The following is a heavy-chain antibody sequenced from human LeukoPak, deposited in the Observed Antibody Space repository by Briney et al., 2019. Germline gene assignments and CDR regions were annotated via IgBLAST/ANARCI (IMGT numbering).Heavy chain of an antibody. D-gene: IGHD1-26*01. Sequence: PGGSLRLSCAVSGFTFSDYYMNWIRQAPGKGLEWVSYISSSGSTIYYADSVKGRFTISTDNAKNSLYLQMNSLRAEDTAVYYCARVWDSGSFPVDYWGQGTLVTVSS. V-gene: IGHV3-11*04. J-gene: IGHJ4*02. CDR3: ARVWDSGSFPVDY. CDR1: GFTFSDYY. CDR2: ISSSGSTI.